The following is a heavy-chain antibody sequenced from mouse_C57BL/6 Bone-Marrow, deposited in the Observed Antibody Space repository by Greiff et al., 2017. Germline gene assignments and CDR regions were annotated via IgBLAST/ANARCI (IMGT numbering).Heavy chain of an antibody. J-gene: IGHJ2*01. CDR3: ARRTIEGIYFDY. CDR2: IDPSDSYT. CDR1: GYTFTSYW. Sequence: QVQLQQPGAELVMPGASVKLSCKASGYTFTSYWMHWVKQRPGQGLEWIGEIDPSDSYTNYNQKFKGKSTLTVDKSSSTAYMQLSSLTSEDSAVYYCARRTIEGIYFDYWGQGTTPTVSS. D-gene: IGHD2-12*01. V-gene: IGHV1-69*01.